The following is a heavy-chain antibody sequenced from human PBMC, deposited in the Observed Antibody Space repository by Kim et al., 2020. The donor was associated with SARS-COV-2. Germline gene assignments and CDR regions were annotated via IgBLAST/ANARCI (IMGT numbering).Heavy chain of an antibody. CDR2: ISSSGSTI. CDR3: ERDLSAGDPVYYFDY. Sequence: GGSLRLSCAASGFTFSDYYMTWIRQAPGKGLEWVSYISSSGSTIHYADSVKGRFTVSRDTAKNSLYLQMNNLRAEDTAVYYCERDLSAGDPVYYFDYWG. J-gene: IGHJ4*01. CDR1: GFTFSDYY. D-gene: IGHD1-1*01. V-gene: IGHV3-11*01.